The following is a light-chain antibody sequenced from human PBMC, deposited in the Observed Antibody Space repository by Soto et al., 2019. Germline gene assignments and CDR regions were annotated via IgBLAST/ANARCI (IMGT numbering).Light chain of an antibody. V-gene: IGLV2-14*01. J-gene: IGLJ1*01. Sequence: QSVLTQPASVSGSTGQSITISCTGTSSDVGGYNYVSWYQQHPGKAPKLMIYDVSNRPSGVSNRFSGSKSGNTASLTISGLQAEDEADYYCNSYTSSSTLLHVFGTGTKVTVL. CDR1: SSDVGGYNY. CDR3: NSYTSSSTLLHV. CDR2: DVS.